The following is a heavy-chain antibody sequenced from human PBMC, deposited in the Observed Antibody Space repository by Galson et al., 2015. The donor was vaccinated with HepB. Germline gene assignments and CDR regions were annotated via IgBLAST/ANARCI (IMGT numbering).Heavy chain of an antibody. CDR1: GFTFSAFP. D-gene: IGHD2-21*02. V-gene: IGHV3-30*04. J-gene: IGHJ3*01. CDR2: ISYDGSNK. Sequence: SLRLSCAASGFTFSAFPMHWVRQAPGKGLEWVALISYDGSNKFYADSVKGRFTISRGTSKNTLYLQMNSLRAEDSGLYYCARGAYCGGDCYEVDTFDVWGQGTMVTVSS. CDR3: ARGAYCGGDCYEVDTFDV.